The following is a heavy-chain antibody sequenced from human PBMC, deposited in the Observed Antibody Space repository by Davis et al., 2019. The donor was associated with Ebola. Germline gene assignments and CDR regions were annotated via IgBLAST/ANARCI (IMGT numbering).Heavy chain of an antibody. V-gene: IGHV3-23*01. D-gene: IGHD2-21*01. Sequence: GESLKISCIASGFSFGTYAMSWVRQAPGKGLEWVSSISGSGGSTFYADSVKGRFTISRDNSKNTLYLQMNSLRAEDTALYYWAKRPRAGDSWGQGTIVTVSS. CDR3: AKRPRAGDS. CDR1: GFSFGTYA. J-gene: IGHJ4*02. CDR2: ISGSGGST.